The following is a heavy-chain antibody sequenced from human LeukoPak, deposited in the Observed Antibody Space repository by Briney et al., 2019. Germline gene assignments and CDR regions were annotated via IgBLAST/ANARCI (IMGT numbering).Heavy chain of an antibody. J-gene: IGHJ4*02. Sequence: PGGSLRLSCAASGFTFSSFAMTWVRQAPGKGLEWVSGFDGNGPNTYYADSVKGRWTISRDNSRNTLYLEMNSLRVEDTAVYYCARGRPHGNDYWGQGTLVTVSS. V-gene: IGHV3-23*01. CDR3: ARGRPHGNDY. CDR2: FDGNGPNT. D-gene: IGHD4-23*01. CDR1: GFTFSSFA.